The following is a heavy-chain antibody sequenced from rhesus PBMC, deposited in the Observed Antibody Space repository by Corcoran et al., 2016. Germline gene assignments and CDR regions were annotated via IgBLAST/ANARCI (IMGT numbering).Heavy chain of an antibody. CDR1: GGSISSSY. D-gene: IGHD4-29*01. Sequence: QLQLQESGPGLAKPSETLSVTCAVSGGSISSSYWSWIRQAPGKGLEWIGYIYGSGGSTNYHPTLKSRVALSVDTSKHRLSLKLSSVTTADTAVYYCARDRSSYYDYWGQGVLVTVSS. J-gene: IGHJ4*01. CDR3: ARDRSSYYDY. CDR2: IYGSGGST. V-gene: IGHV4-169*02.